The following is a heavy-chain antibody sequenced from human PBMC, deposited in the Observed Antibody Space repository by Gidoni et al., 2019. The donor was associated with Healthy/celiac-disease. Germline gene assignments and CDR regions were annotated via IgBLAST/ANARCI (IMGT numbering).Heavy chain of an antibody. CDR3: ASPEGDCGGDCYYYYFDY. Sequence: QVQLVQSGAEVKKPGSSVKVSCKASGGTFSSCAISWVRQAPGQGLEWMGGIIPIFGTANYAQKFQGRVTITADESTSTAYMELSSLRSEDTAVYYCASPEGDCGGDCYYYYFDYWGQGTLVTVSS. J-gene: IGHJ4*02. CDR2: IIPIFGTA. CDR1: GGTFSSCA. V-gene: IGHV1-69*01. D-gene: IGHD2-21*02.